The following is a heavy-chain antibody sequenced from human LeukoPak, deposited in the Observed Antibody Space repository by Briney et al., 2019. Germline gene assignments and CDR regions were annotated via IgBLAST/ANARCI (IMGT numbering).Heavy chain of an antibody. Sequence: SETLSLTCTVSGYSISSGYYWGWIRQPPGKGLEWIGSIYYSGSTYYNPSLKSRVTISVDTSKKQFSLKLSSVTAADTAVYYCARETPYGSGSYPFDYWGQGILVTVSS. V-gene: IGHV4-38-2*02. J-gene: IGHJ4*02. D-gene: IGHD3-10*01. CDR1: GYSISSGYY. CDR3: ARETPYGSGSYPFDY. CDR2: IYYSGST.